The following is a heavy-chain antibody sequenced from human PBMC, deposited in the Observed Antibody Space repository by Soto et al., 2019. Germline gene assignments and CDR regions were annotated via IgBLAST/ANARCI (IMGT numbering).Heavy chain of an antibody. V-gene: IGHV4-61*01. D-gene: IGHD2-2*01. J-gene: IGHJ4*02. CDR1: GGSVSSGSYY. Sequence: PSPTLPLTCTVSGGSVSSGSYYWSWIPQPPGKGLELIGYIYYSGSTNYNPSPKSRVTISVDTSKNQFSLKMSSLTAADTAVYYGARGGKRYSTTESGVGGFDSCGQGTLVTVSS. CDR3: ARGGKRYSTTESGVGGFDS. CDR2: IYYSGST.